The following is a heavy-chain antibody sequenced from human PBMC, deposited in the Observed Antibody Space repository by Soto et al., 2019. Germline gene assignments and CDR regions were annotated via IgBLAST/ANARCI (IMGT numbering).Heavy chain of an antibody. V-gene: IGHV3-23*01. CDR2: ISGGRGDSI. CDR3: AKAVGPLAPSSRVFDS. D-gene: IGHD1-26*01. J-gene: IGHJ4*02. CDR1: GFTFSNSA. Sequence: DVHVLESGGGLVQPGGSLRLSCAASGFTFSNSAMSWVRQAPGKGLEWLSIISGGRGDSIYYADSVKGRFSISRDNSRNTVYLQMSSLRADDTAVYYCAKAVGPLAPSSRVFDSWGQGTLVTVSS.